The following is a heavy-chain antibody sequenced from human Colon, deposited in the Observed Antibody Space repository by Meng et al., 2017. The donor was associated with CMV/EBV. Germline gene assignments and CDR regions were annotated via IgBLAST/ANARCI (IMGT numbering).Heavy chain of an antibody. J-gene: IGHJ4*02. D-gene: IGHD2-2*01. CDR3: ARAPIGYCSSTSCYPTYFDY. V-gene: IGHV3-13*01. CDR2: IGAGYDT. Sequence: GGSLRLSCAASGFTFSRYDMHWVRQAAGKGLEWVSAIGAGYDTYYSGSVKGRFTISRENAKNSLYLQMDNLRAGDTAVYYCARAPIGYCSSTSCYPTYFDYWGQGTLVTVSS. CDR1: GFTFSRYD.